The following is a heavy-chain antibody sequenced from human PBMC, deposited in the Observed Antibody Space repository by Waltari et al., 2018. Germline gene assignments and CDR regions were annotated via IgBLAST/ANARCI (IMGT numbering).Heavy chain of an antibody. CDR1: GGSFSGYY. V-gene: IGHV4-34*01. D-gene: IGHD1-1*01. CDR3: ARTGVHLAGTTDY. CDR2: INHSGST. Sequence: QVQLQQWGAGLLKPSETLSLTCAVYGGSFSGYYWSWIRQPPGKGLEWIGEINHSGSTNYNPSLKSRVTISVDTSKNQFSLKLSSVTAADTAVYYCARTGVHLAGTTDYWGQGTLVTVSS. J-gene: IGHJ4*02.